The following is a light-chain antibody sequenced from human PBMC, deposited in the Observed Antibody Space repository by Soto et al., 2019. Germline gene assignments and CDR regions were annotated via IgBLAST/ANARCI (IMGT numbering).Light chain of an antibody. Sequence: DIQMTQSPSTLSASVGDRVTITCRASQSISVWLAWYQQKAGKAPNLLIYKASRLESGVPSRFSGSGSATEFTLTISGVQPDDAVTYYCQQYNSYSPTFGQGTKVEVK. V-gene: IGKV1-5*03. CDR2: KAS. CDR1: QSISVW. CDR3: QQYNSYSPT. J-gene: IGKJ1*01.